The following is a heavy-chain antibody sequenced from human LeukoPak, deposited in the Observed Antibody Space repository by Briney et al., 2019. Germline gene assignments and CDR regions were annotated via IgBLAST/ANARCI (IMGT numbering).Heavy chain of an antibody. D-gene: IGHD3-22*01. CDR3: ARGSRYYYDTSGSDY. V-gene: IGHV3-7*04. J-gene: IGHJ4*02. Sequence: GRFTISRDNAKNSLFLQMNSLRAGDTAVYYCARGSRYYYDTSGSDYWGQGTLVTVSS.